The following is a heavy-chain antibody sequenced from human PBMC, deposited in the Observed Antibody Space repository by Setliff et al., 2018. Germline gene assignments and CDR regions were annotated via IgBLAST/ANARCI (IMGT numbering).Heavy chain of an antibody. V-gene: IGHV3-7*01. Sequence: GGSLRLSCAASGFTFSTYRMHWVRQAPGKGLEWVANIKQDGSDKYYVDSVKGRFTISRDNAKNSLYLQMNSLRAEDTAVYYCARGTIVAGTGYDPWGQGTLVTVSS. D-gene: IGHD3-22*01. CDR3: ARGTIVAGTGYDP. CDR2: IKQDGSDK. J-gene: IGHJ5*02. CDR1: GFTFSTYR.